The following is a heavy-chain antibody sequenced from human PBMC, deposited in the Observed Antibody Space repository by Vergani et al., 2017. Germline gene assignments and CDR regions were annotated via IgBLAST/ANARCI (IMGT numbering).Heavy chain of an antibody. CDR2: IYYSGST. D-gene: IGHD2-15*01. Sequence: QLQLQESGPGLVKPSETLSLTCTVSGGSISSSSYYWGWIRQPPGKGLEWIGSIYYSGSTYYNPSLKSRVTISVDTSKNQFSLKLSAVTAADTAVYYCARGAYCSGGSCWFDPGGQGTLVTVSA. J-gene: IGHJ5*02. CDR1: GGSISSSSYY. CDR3: ARGAYCSGGSCWFDP. V-gene: IGHV4-39*07.